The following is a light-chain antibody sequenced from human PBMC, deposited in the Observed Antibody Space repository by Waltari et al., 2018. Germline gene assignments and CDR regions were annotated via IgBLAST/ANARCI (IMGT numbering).Light chain of an antibody. Sequence: DIQMTQSPSAMSASVGDRVTITCRASQGIRNYLAWFQQKPGNAPKRLIYTASSLQSGVPSRFSGSGSGTEFTLSISSLQPEDFATYYCQQSYATSITFGQGTQLEIK. CDR3: QQSYATSIT. CDR2: TAS. V-gene: IGKV1-17*03. J-gene: IGKJ5*01. CDR1: QGIRNY.